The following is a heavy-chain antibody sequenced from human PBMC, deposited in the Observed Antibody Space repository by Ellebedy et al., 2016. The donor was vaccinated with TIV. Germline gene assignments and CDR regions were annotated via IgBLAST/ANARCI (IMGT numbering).Heavy chain of an antibody. J-gene: IGHJ4*02. Sequence: GESLKISCATSGFNFNIFAMSWVRQAPGKGLEWVSVLYSDDKTYYADSVKGRFTFSRDNSRNTVSLQMSGLRAEDTAIYYCVRSGHSDGYFDYWGQGTLVTVSS. CDR2: LYSDDKT. CDR1: GFNFNIFA. D-gene: IGHD3-10*01. CDR3: VRSGHSDGYFDY. V-gene: IGHV3-23*03.